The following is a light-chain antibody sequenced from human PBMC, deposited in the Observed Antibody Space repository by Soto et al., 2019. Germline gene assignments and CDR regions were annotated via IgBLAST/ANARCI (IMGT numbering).Light chain of an antibody. J-gene: IGKJ1*01. CDR3: QQYGGSPRT. CDR2: GAF. CDR1: QSVNSDY. Sequence: EIVFTQSPGTLSLSPGERATLSCRASQSVNSDYLAWFQQKLGQAPRLLIYGAFTRKTGIPDRISGSGAGTECTRTISRVEPEDVAVDYCQQYGGSPRTFGQGTKVDIK. V-gene: IGKV3-20*01.